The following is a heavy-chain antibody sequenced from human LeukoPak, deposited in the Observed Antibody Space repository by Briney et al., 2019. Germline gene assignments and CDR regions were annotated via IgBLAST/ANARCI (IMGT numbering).Heavy chain of an antibody. CDR3: ARGQGGPSNWFDP. V-gene: IGHV1-46*01. Sequence: GSSVKVSCKASGGTFSSYAISWVRQAPGQGLEWMGIINPSGGSTSYAQKFQGRVTMTRDTSTSTVYMELSSLRSEDTAVYYCARGQGGPSNWFDPWGQGTLVTVSS. CDR1: GGTFSSYA. CDR2: INPSGGST. J-gene: IGHJ5*02. D-gene: IGHD3-16*01.